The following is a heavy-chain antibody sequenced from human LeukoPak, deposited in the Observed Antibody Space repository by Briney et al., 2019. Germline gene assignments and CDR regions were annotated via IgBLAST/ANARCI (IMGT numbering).Heavy chain of an antibody. D-gene: IGHD5-12*01. CDR1: GFTFSSYG. Sequence: GGSLRLSCAASGFTFSSYGMHWVRQAPGKGLEWVAVIWYDGSNKYYADSVKGRFTISRDNSKNTLYVQMNSLRAEDTAVYYCARDRGYEGAFDIWGQGTMVTVSS. V-gene: IGHV3-33*01. CDR2: IWYDGSNK. J-gene: IGHJ3*02. CDR3: ARDRGYEGAFDI.